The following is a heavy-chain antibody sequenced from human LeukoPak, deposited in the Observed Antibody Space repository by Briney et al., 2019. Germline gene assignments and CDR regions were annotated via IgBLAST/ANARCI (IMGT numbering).Heavy chain of an antibody. CDR1: GFTFSSYA. V-gene: IGHV3-23*01. J-gene: IGHJ4*02. CDR3: ARGYSSSWFDY. CDR2: ISGSGGST. D-gene: IGHD6-13*01. Sequence: GGSLRLSCAASGFTFSSYAMSWVRQAPGKGLEWVSAISGSGGSTYYTDSVKGRFTISRDNSKNTLYLQMNSLRAEDTAVYYCARGYSSSWFDYWGQGTLVTVSS.